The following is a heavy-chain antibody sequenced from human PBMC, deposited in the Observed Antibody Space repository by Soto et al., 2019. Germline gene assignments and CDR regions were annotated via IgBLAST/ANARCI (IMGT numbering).Heavy chain of an antibody. CDR2: INESGST. Sequence: QVQLQQWGAGLVKPSETLSLSCAVYGQSFSGHSWAWIRQPPGKGLEWIGEINESGSTYYNPSLKSHATISTDTSKNHFSLKLSSVSAADTAAYFCARGSGIVALPGELEDVKYDYWGQGTLVNVSS. J-gene: IGHJ4*02. V-gene: IGHV4-34*01. D-gene: IGHD1-1*01. CDR3: ARGSGIVALPGELEDVKYDY. CDR1: GQSFSGHS.